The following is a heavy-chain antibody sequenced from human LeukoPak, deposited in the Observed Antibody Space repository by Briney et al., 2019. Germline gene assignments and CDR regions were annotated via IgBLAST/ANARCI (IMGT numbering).Heavy chain of an antibody. J-gene: IGHJ3*02. CDR1: GYSFTSYW. CDR3: ARTSLPYFDDAFDI. V-gene: IGHV5-51*01. Sequence: RESLKSSCKGSGYSFTSYWIGWVRQMPGKGLEWMGIIYPGDSDTRYSPSFQGQVTISADKSISTAYLQWSSLKASDTAMYYCARTSLPYFDDAFDIWGQGTMVTVSS. CDR2: IYPGDSDT. D-gene: IGHD3-9*01.